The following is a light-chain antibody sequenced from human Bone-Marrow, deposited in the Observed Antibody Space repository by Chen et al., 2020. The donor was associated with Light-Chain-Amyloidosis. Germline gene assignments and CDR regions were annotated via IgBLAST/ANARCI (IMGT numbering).Light chain of an antibody. CDR2: DVT. CDR3: SSYTSSSTQV. CDR1: SSDVGGYTY. V-gene: IGLV2-14*03. J-gene: IGLJ2*01. Sequence: QSALTQPASVSGSPGQSITLSCTGTSSDVGGYTYVSWYQQHPGKVPKLMIFDVTNRPSGVSNRFSGSKSGNTASLTISGLQADDEADYYCSSYTSSSTQVFGGGTKLTVL.